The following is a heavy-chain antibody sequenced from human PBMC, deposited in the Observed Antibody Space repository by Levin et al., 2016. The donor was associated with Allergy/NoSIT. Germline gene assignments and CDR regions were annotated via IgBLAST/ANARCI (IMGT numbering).Heavy chain of an antibody. Sequence: SETLSLTCTVAGVSITTQSWSWIRQPAGKGLEWIGRIYTTGTTDYNPSLRSRLTMSVDTSKNQFSLKLSSLTAADTAVYYCARGQIAVAGSYYFEYWGQGILVTVSS. CDR2: IYTTGTT. V-gene: IGHV4-4*07. D-gene: IGHD6-19*01. J-gene: IGHJ4*02. CDR1: GVSITTQS. CDR3: ARGQIAVAGSYYFEY.